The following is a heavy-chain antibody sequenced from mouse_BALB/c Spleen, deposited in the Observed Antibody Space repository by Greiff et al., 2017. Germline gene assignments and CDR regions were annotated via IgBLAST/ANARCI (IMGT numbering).Heavy chain of an antibody. Sequence: EVKLVESGGDLVKPGGSLKLSCAASGFTFSSYGMSWVRQTPDKRLEWVATISSGGSYTYYPDSVKGRFTISRDNAKNTLYLQMSSLKSEDTAMYYCARVGVTTRYYFDYWGQGTTLTVSS. CDR2: ISSGGSYT. CDR3: ARVGVTTRYYFDY. D-gene: IGHD2-2*01. CDR1: GFTFSSYG. V-gene: IGHV5-6*01. J-gene: IGHJ2*01.